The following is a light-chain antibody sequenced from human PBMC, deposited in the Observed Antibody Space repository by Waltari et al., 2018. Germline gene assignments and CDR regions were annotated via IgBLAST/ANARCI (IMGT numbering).Light chain of an antibody. V-gene: IGLV2-8*01. CDR1: QEYIGGYES. J-gene: IGLJ2*01. CDR2: EVT. Sequence: QSALTQPPSASGAPGQSVTISCTGTQEYIGGYESVHWYQQHPGKAPKVLIYEVTKRPSGVPDRFSGSKSGNTASLTVSGLQAEDEADYYCSSYAGRNIVIFGGGTKLTVL. CDR3: SSYAGRNIVI.